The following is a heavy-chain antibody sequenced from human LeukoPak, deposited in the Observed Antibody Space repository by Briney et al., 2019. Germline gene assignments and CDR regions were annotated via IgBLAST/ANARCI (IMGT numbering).Heavy chain of an antibody. J-gene: IGHJ3*02. CDR1: VYTFTGYY. CDR2: INPNSGGT. Sequence: ASVKVSCKASVYTFTGYYMHWVRQAPGQGLEWMGWINPNSGGTNYAQKFQGRATMTRDTSISTPYMELSRLRSDDTAVYYCARQPYFDAFDIWGQGAMVTVSS. D-gene: IGHD2-21*01. V-gene: IGHV1-2*02. CDR3: ARQPYFDAFDI.